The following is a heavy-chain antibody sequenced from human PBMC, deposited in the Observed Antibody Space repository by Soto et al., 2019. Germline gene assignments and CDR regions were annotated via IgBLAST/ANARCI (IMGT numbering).Heavy chain of an antibody. J-gene: IGHJ5*02. CDR1: GGSISSGAYY. CDR2: IYYRGST. D-gene: IGHD3-10*01. CDR3: ARVRSGVGYNWFDP. Sequence: SETLSLTCTDSGGSISSGAYYWSWIRQHPGKGLEWIGNIYYRGSTNYNPSLKSRLTISVDTSKNQFSLKLTSVTAADTAMYYCARVRSGVGYNWFDPWGQGTLVTVSS. V-gene: IGHV4-31*03.